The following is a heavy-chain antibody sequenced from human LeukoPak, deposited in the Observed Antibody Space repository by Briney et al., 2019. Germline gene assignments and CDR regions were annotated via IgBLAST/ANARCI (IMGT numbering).Heavy chain of an antibody. CDR2: IYYSGST. V-gene: IGHV4-30-4*01. D-gene: IGHD5/OR15-5a*01. CDR3: ARVVSTPGYRFSYYFDY. J-gene: IGHJ4*02. Sequence: SETLSLTCTVSGGSISSGDYYWSWIRQPPGKGLEWIGDIYYSGSTYYNPSLKSRVTISVDTSKNQFSLKLSSVTAADTAVYYCARVVSTPGYRFSYYFDYWGQGTLVSVSS. CDR1: GGSISSGDYY.